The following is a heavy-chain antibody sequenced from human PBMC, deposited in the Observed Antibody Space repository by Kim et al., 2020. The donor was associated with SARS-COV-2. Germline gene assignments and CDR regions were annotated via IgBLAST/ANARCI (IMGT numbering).Heavy chain of an antibody. Sequence: SGRTTYTPSLKSRVTIAVDTSKNQFSLKLSAVTAADTAVYYCARKGSYSDYWGRGTLVTVSS. V-gene: IGHV4-59*01. J-gene: IGHJ4*02. CDR3: ARKGSYSDY. CDR2: SGRT.